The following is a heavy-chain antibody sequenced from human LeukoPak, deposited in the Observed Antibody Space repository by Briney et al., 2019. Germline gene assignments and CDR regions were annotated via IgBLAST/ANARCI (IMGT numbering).Heavy chain of an antibody. J-gene: IGHJ4*02. CDR1: GASISSYY. V-gene: IGHV4-59*01. Sequence: SETLSLTCTVSGASISSYYWSWIRQPPGKGLEWIGYIYYSTNTNSNPSLKSRVTISLDTSKNQISLRLSSVTAADTAVYYCARDPRGYGSGSYYSPWGQGTLVTVSS. CDR2: IYYSTNT. CDR3: ARDPRGYGSGSYYSP. D-gene: IGHD3-10*01.